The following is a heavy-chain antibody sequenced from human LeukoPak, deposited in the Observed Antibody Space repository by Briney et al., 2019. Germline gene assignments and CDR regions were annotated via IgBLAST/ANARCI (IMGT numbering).Heavy chain of an antibody. J-gene: IGHJ4*02. Sequence: GGSLRLSCAASGFTFSSYSMNWVRQAPGKGLEWVSSISSSSSYIYYADSVKGRFTISRDNAKNSLYLQMNSLRAEDTAVYYCARINHRLRCFDYWGQGTLVTVSS. CDR1: GFTFSSYS. V-gene: IGHV3-21*01. CDR3: ARINHRLRCFDY. CDR2: ISSSSSYI. D-gene: IGHD3-3*01.